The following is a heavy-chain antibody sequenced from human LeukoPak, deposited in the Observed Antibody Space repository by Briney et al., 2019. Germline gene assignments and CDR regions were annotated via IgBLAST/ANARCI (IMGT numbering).Heavy chain of an antibody. J-gene: IGHJ5*02. CDR1: GGSISTYY. Sequence: SETLSLTCTVSGGSISTYYWSWIRQPPGKGLEWIGYMYYTGSTNCNPSLKSRVTMSIDTSNNQFSLRLSSVTAADTAVYYCAREDSTTYYNWFDPWGQGTLVTVSS. CDR3: AREDSTTYYNWFDP. V-gene: IGHV4-59*01. D-gene: IGHD2-2*01. CDR2: MYYTGST.